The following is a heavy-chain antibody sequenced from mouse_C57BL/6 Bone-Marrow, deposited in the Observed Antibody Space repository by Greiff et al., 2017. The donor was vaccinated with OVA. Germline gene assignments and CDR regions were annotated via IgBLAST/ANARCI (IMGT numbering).Heavy chain of an antibody. D-gene: IGHD2-4*01. CDR3: ARFCDYDEGHFDY. J-gene: IGHJ2*01. V-gene: IGHV14-2*01. CDR2: IDPEDGET. CDR1: GYTFTSYW. Sequence: VQLQQPGAELVKPGASVKLSCKASGYTFTSYWMHWVKQRTEQGLEWIGRIDPEDGETKYAPKFQGKATITADTSSNTAYLQLSSLTSEDTAVYYCARFCDYDEGHFDYWGQGTTLTVSS.